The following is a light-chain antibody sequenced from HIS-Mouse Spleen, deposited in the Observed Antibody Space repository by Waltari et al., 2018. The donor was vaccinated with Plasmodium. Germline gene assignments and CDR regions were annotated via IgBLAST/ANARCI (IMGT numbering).Light chain of an antibody. J-gene: IGLJ3*02. CDR3: YSTDSSGNHRV. CDR1: ALPKKY. Sequence: SSELTQPPSVSVSPGQTARITCSGYALPKKYAYWYQQKSGQAPVLVSYEDSKRPSGIPERFSGSSSGTMATLTISGAQVEDEADYYCYSTDSSGNHRVFGGGTKLTVL. V-gene: IGLV3-10*01. CDR2: EDS.